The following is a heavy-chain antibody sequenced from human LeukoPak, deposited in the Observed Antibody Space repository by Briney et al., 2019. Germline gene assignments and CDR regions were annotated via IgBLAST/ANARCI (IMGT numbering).Heavy chain of an antibody. CDR1: GYTFTSYG. J-gene: IGHJ4*02. V-gene: IGHV1-18*04. D-gene: IGHD4-17*01. CDR3: ARNDYGDYVLYFDY. CDR2: ISAYNGNT. Sequence: ASVKVSCKASGYTFTSYGISWVRQAPGQGLEWMGWISAYNGNTNYAQKLQGRVTMTTDTSTSIAYMELRSLRSDDTAVYYCARNDYGDYVLYFDYWGQGTLVTVSS.